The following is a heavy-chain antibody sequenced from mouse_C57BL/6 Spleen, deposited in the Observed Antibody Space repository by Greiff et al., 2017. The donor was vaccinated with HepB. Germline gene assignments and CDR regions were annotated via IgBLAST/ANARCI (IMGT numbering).Heavy chain of an antibody. D-gene: IGHD3-1*01. V-gene: IGHV5-17*01. Sequence: EVKVEESGGGLVKPGGSLKLSCAASRFTFSDYGMHWVRQAPEKGLEWVAYISSGSSTIYYADTVKGRFTISRDNAENTLFLQMTSLRSEDTAMYYCAILFGYWGQGTTLTVSS. CDR3: AILFGY. J-gene: IGHJ2*01. CDR2: ISSGSSTI. CDR1: RFTFSDYG.